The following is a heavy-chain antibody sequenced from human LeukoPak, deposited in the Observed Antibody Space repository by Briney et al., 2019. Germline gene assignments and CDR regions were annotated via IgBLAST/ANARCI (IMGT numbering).Heavy chain of an antibody. CDR2: IGLSSGAR. CDR3: ARDHNYAFDY. Sequence: GGSLRLSCAASGFTFSDYSMNWVRQAPGKGLEWLSYIGLSSGARYYADSVKGRFSISSDNAKNSLSLQMNSLRAHDTAVYYCARDHNYAFDYWGQGTLVTVSS. J-gene: IGHJ4*02. D-gene: IGHD5-18*01. V-gene: IGHV3-48*04. CDR1: GFTFSDYS.